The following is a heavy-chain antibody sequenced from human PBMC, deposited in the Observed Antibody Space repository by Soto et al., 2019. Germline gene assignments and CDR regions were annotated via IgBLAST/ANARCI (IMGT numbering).Heavy chain of an antibody. CDR3: ARSLTYYDFWSGYEYGMDV. V-gene: IGHV4-34*01. J-gene: IGHJ6*02. Sequence: SETLSLTCAVYGGSFSGYYWSWIRQPPGKGLEWIGEINHSGSTNYNPSLKSRVTISVDTSKNQFSLKLSSVTAADTAVYYCARSLTYYDFWSGYEYGMDVWGQGTTVTVSS. CDR1: GGSFSGYY. D-gene: IGHD3-3*01. CDR2: INHSGST.